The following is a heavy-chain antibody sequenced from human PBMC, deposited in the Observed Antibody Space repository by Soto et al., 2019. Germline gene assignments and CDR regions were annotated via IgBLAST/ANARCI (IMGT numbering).Heavy chain of an antibody. J-gene: IGHJ4*02. Sequence: GGSLRLSCTASGFTFGDYSMTWFRQTPGKGLEWIAFIRGKAAGGTAEYAASVRGRFTLSRDDSKNTAYLQMNSLKIEDTAMYYCTRDRICTDYWGQGTLVTVSS. CDR1: GFTFGDYS. CDR2: IRGKAAGGTA. D-gene: IGHD2-2*01. V-gene: IGHV3-49*03. CDR3: TRDRICTDY.